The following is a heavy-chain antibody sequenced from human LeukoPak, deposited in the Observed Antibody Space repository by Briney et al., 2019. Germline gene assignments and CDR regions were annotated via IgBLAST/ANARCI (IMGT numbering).Heavy chain of an antibody. CDR3: ARHYYDSSGYYSCDY. J-gene: IGHJ4*02. D-gene: IGHD3-22*01. Sequence: TGGSLRLSCTASGFTFSSYSMNWVRQAPGKGLEWVSSIISSGTYMYYADSMKGRFTISRDNAKNSLYLQMNSLRAEDTAVYYCARHYYDSSGYYSCDYWGQGTLVTVSS. V-gene: IGHV3-21*06. CDR2: IISSGTYM. CDR1: GFTFSSYS.